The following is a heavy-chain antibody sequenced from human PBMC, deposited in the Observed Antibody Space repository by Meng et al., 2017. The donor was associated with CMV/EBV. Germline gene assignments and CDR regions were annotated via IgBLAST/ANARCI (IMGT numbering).Heavy chain of an antibody. V-gene: IGHV3-53*01. J-gene: IGHJ6*02. Sequence: GGSLRLSCAASGFTISSNYMTWVRQAPGKGLEWVSLIYSGGSTYYADSVKGRFTISRDNSKNTLFLQMNSLRAEDTAVYYCAREDRPLVHCSSTSCRTNYYYYGMDVWGQGTTVTVSS. CDR2: IYSGGST. D-gene: IGHD2-2*01. CDR3: AREDRPLVHCSSTSCRTNYYYYGMDV. CDR1: GFTISSNY.